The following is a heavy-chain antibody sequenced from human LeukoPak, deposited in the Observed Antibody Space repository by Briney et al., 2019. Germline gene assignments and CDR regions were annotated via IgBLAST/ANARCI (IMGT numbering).Heavy chain of an antibody. CDR3: ARDGVVTPNYYYYYMDV. D-gene: IGHD4-23*01. Sequence: SETLSLTCTVSSGSISSYYWSWIRQPPGKGLEWIGSIYHSGSTYYNPSLKSRVTISVDTSKNHFSLKLSSVTAADTAVYYCARDGVVTPNYYYYYMDVWGKGTTVTVSS. CDR1: SGSISSYY. J-gene: IGHJ6*03. CDR2: IYHSGST. V-gene: IGHV4-59*12.